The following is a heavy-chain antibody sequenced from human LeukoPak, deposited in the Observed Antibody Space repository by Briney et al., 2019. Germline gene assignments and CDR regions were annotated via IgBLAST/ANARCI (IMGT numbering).Heavy chain of an antibody. CDR3: ARRTLVAGPDFDY. Sequence: ASVTVSCMASGYTFTSYGISWVRQAPGQGLEWMGWISAYNCNTNYAQKLQGRVTMTTDTSTSTAYMELRSLRSDDTAVYYCARRTLVAGPDFDYWGQGTLVTVSS. D-gene: IGHD6-19*01. V-gene: IGHV1-18*01. CDR2: ISAYNCNT. CDR1: GYTFTSYG. J-gene: IGHJ4*02.